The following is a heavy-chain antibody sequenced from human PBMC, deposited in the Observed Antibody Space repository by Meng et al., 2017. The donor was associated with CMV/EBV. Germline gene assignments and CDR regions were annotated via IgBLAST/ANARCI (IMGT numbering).Heavy chain of an antibody. V-gene: IGHV3-30*02. CDR1: GFTFSSYG. Sequence: GESLKISCAASGFTFSSYGMHWVRQAPGKGLEWVAFIRYDGSNKYYADSVKGRFTISRDNSKNTLYLQMNSLRAEDTAVYYCANRWFSYDSSGYPLPYYYYGMYVWGQGTTVTVSS. J-gene: IGHJ6*02. CDR2: IRYDGSNK. D-gene: IGHD3-22*01. CDR3: ANRWFSYDSSGYPLPYYYYGMYV.